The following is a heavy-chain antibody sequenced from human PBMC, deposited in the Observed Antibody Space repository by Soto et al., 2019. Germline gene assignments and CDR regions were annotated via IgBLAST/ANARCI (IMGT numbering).Heavy chain of an antibody. Sequence: RASVKVSCKASGYTFTSYGISWVRQAPGQGLEWMGWISAYNGNTNYAQKLQGRVTMTTDTSTSTAYMELRSLRSDDTAVYYCARDGYDFRSGYPAYYGMDVWGQGTTVTVSS. J-gene: IGHJ6*02. CDR3: ARDGYDFRSGYPAYYGMDV. CDR1: GYTFTSYG. CDR2: ISAYNGNT. D-gene: IGHD3-3*01. V-gene: IGHV1-18*01.